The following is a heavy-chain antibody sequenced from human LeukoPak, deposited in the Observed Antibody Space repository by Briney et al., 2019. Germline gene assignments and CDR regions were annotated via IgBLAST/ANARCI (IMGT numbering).Heavy chain of an antibody. CDR3: VRDPLGGHFDY. V-gene: IGHV3-21*01. J-gene: IGHJ4*02. Sequence: PGGSLRLSCAASGFTSSSYSMNWVRQAPGKGLEWVSYISSSTSTSNIFYADSVKGRFTISRDNAKNSLHLQMTSLRAEDTAIYYCVRDPLGGHFDYWGQGTLVTVSS. CDR2: ISSSTSTSNI. CDR1: GFTSSSYS.